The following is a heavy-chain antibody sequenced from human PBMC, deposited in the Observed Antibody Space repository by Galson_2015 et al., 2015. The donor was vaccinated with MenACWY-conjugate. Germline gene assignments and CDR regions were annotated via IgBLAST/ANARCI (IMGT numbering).Heavy chain of an antibody. CDR2: IDNDGNRI. CDR1: GFTFSNYW. J-gene: IGHJ3*01. V-gene: IGHV3-74*01. D-gene: IGHD1-26*01. Sequence: SLRLSCAASGFTFSNYWMHWVRQGPGKGLEWLSRIDNDGNRITYADSVKGRFTISRDNARNTLYLQINSVRADDTAVYYCSRGGEAKLIIVGGISHLWGQGTTVTVSS. CDR3: SRGGEAKLIIVGGISHL.